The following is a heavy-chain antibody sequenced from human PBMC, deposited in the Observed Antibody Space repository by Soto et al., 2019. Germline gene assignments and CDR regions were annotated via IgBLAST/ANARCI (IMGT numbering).Heavy chain of an antibody. V-gene: IGHV4-4*02. D-gene: IGHD3-10*01. J-gene: IGHJ5*02. CDR2: IYHSGST. CDR1: GGSISSSNW. Sequence: QVQLQESGPGLVKPSGTLSLTCAVSGGSISSSNWWSWVRQPPGKGLEWIGEIYHSGSTNYNPSLKSRVPXSXAXSXXQFSLKLSSVTAADTAVYYCARSYMVRGVANWFDPWGQGTLVTVSS. CDR3: ARSYMVRGVANWFDP.